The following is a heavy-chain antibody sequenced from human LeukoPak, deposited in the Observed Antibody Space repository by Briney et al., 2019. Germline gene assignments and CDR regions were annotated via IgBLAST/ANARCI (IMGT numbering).Heavy chain of an antibody. CDR2: ISAYNGNT. Sequence: ASVEVSCKASGYTFTSYGISWVRQAPGQGLEWMGWISAYNGNTNYAQKLQGRVTMTTDTSTSTAYMELRSLRSDDTAVYYCVREIVGATLYFDYWGQGTLVAVSS. CDR1: GYTFTSYG. V-gene: IGHV1-18*01. J-gene: IGHJ4*02. D-gene: IGHD1-26*01. CDR3: VREIVGATLYFDY.